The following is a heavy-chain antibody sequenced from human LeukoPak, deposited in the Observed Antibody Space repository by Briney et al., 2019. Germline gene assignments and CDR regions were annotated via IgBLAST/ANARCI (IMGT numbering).Heavy chain of an antibody. D-gene: IGHD2-2*01. V-gene: IGHV4-39*01. CDR2: IYYSGST. CDR3: ARRTYHYSSTSCSRRWGYYYGMDV. J-gene: IGHJ6*02. Sequence: SETLSLTCTVSGDSISSNSYYWVWIRQPPGKELEWIGSIYYSGSTYYNPSLKSRVTISINTPKNQFSLKLSSVTAADTAVYYCARRTYHYSSTSCSRRWGYYYGMDVWGQGTTVTVS. CDR1: GDSISSNSYY.